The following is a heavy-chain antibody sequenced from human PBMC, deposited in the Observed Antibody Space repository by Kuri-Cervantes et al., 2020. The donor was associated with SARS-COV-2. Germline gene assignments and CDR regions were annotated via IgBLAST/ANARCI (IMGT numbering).Heavy chain of an antibody. CDR1: GYSFTSYW. CDR3: ARRKKDYYDFWSGASQFDP. V-gene: IGHV5-10-1*01. CDR2: IDPSDSYT. D-gene: IGHD3-3*01. Sequence: KVSCKGSGYSFTSYWISWVRQMPGKGLEWMGWIDPSDSYTNYNPSLESRVTISVDTSKNQFSLKLSSVTAADTAVYYCARRKKDYYDFWSGASQFDPWGQGTLVTVSS. J-gene: IGHJ5*02.